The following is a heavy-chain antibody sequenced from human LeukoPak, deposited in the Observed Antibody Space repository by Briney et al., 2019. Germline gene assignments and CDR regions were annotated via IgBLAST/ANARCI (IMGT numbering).Heavy chain of an antibody. CDR3: ARQGGGDWTPNFDY. CDR2: MYYSGST. V-gene: IGHV4-39*01. Sequence: PSETLSLTCTVSSGSISSTSYYWGWIRQPPGMGLEWIGSMYYSGSTYYNPSLKSRVTISVDASKNQFSLKLSSVTAADTAVYYCARQGGGDWTPNFDYWGQGTLVTVSS. D-gene: IGHD2-21*02. CDR1: SGSISSTSYY. J-gene: IGHJ4*02.